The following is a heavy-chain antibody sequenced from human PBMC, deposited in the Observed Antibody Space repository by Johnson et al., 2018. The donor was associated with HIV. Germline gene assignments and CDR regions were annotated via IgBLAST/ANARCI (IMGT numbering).Heavy chain of an antibody. J-gene: IGHJ3*02. CDR2: ISYDGSNK. Sequence: QVQLVESGGGVVQPGRSLRLSCAASGFTFSNYGMHWVRQAPGKGLEWVAVISYDGSNKYYADSVKGRFTISRYNSKNTLYLQMNSLRAEDTAVYYCASDWGSRHAFDIWGQGTMVTVSS. V-gene: IGHV3-30*19. CDR1: GFTFSNYG. CDR3: ASDWGSRHAFDI. D-gene: IGHD7-27*01.